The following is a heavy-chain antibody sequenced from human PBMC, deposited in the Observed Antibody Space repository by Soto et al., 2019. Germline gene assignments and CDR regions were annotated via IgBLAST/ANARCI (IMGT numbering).Heavy chain of an antibody. J-gene: IGHJ4*02. CDR2: IYYSGST. D-gene: IGHD1-26*01. Sequence: PSETLSLTCTVSGGSISSSSYYWGWIRQPPGKGLEWIGSIYYSGSTYYNPSLKSRVTISVDTSKNQFSLKLSSVTAADTAVYYCARQLRIVGAFNYFDYWGQGTLVTVSS. CDR3: ARQLRIVGAFNYFDY. V-gene: IGHV4-39*01. CDR1: GGSISSSSYY.